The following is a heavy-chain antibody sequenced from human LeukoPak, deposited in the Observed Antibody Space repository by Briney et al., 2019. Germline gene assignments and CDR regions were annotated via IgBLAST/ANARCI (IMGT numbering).Heavy chain of an antibody. CDR1: GFTFSSFA. D-gene: IGHD6-19*01. Sequence: GGSLRLSCAASGFTFSSFAMSWVRQAPGRGLEWVSSISGSGASTYYADSVKGRFTISRDNSRNTLYLQMSSLRAEDTAVYYCAMSHSVAVAGTYSTYYFDSWGQGTLVTVSS. CDR3: AMSHSVAVAGTYSTYYFDS. CDR2: ISGSGAST. V-gene: IGHV3-23*01. J-gene: IGHJ4*02.